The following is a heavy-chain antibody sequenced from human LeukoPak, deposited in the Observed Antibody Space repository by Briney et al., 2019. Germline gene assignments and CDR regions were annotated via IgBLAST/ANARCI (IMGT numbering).Heavy chain of an antibody. CDR1: GESVPSNSAA. D-gene: IGHD3-3*01. J-gene: IGHJ5*02. CDR3: TRFNSNTKWFDP. CDR2: TYYRSKWFN. Sequence: PSQTLSLTCAISGESVPSNSAASNWTTPSPSRSLVWLEWTYYRSKWFNDYAVSVQSRITINPDTSKNQFSLQLNSVTAEDTAVYYCTRFNSNTKWFDPWGQGTLVTVSS. V-gene: IGHV6-1*01.